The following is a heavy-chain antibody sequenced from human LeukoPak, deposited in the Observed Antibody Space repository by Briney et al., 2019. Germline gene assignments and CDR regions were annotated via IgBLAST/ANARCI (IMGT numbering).Heavy chain of an antibody. D-gene: IGHD2-2*01. Sequence: GGSLRLSCSASGFTFSSYWMHWVRQAPGRGLEWVSRINTDGSNTNYADSVKGRFTISRDNSKNTLYLQMNSLRAEDTAVYYCARSYCSSTSCYDYYMDVWGKGTTVTVSS. J-gene: IGHJ6*03. CDR2: INTDGSNT. V-gene: IGHV3-74*01. CDR3: ARSYCSSTSCYDYYMDV. CDR1: GFTFSSYW.